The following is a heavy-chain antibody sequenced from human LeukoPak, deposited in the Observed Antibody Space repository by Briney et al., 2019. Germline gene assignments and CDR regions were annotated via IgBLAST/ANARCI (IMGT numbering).Heavy chain of an antibody. D-gene: IGHD3-10*01. Sequence: SETLSLTCTVSGGSISSYYWSWIRQPPGKGLEWIGYIYYSGSTNYNPSLRSRATMSVDTSKNQFSLKLNSVTAADTAVYYCARSPVVRGVVTFDYWGQGTLVTVSS. V-gene: IGHV4-59*12. J-gene: IGHJ4*02. CDR3: ARSPVVRGVVTFDY. CDR1: GGSISSYY. CDR2: IYYSGST.